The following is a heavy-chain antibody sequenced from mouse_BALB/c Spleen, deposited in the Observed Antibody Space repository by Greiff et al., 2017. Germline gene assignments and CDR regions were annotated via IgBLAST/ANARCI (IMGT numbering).Heavy chain of an antibody. CDR3: AKGGGLRRDAMDY. Sequence: VQLQQSGPSLVQPSQSLSITCTVSGFSLTSYGVHWVRQSPGKGLEWLGVIWRGGSTDYNAAFMSRLSITKDNSKSQVFFKMNSLQADDTAIYYCAKGGGLRRDAMDYWGQGTSVTVSS. CDR2: IWRGGST. CDR1: GFSLTSYG. J-gene: IGHJ4*01. V-gene: IGHV2-5-1*01. D-gene: IGHD2-4*01.